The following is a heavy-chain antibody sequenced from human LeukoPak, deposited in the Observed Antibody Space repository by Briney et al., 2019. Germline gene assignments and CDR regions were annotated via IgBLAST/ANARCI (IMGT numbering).Heavy chain of an antibody. V-gene: IGHV4-61*02. CDR2: IYTSGST. J-gene: IGHJ5*02. CDR1: GGSISSGSYY. D-gene: IGHD6-13*01. CDR3: ARDREQQLARGGFDP. Sequence: SETLSLTCTVSGGSISSGSYYWSWIRQPAGKGLEWIGRIYTSGSTNYNPSLKSRITISVDTSKNQFSLKLSSVTAADTAVYYCARDREQQLARGGFDPWGQGTLVTVSS.